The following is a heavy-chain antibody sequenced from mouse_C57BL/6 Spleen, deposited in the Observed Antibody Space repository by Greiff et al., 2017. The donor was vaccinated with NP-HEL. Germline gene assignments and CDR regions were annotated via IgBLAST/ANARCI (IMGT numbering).Heavy chain of an antibody. CDR3: AATVVARWVFDY. J-gene: IGHJ2*01. V-gene: IGHV1-78*01. CDR2: IYPRDGST. D-gene: IGHD1-1*01. CDR1: GYTFTDHT. Sequence: VKLQESDAELVKPGASVKISCKVSGYTFTDHTIHWMKQRPEQGLEWIGYIYPRDGSTKYNEKFKGKATLTADKSSSTAYMQLNSLTSEDSAVYFCAATVVARWVFDYWGQGTTLTVSS.